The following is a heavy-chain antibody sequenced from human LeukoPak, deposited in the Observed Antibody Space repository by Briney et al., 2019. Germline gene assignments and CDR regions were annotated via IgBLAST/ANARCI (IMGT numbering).Heavy chain of an antibody. J-gene: IGHJ4*02. V-gene: IGHV3-43*01. CDR3: AKELDTMFFDY. CDR1: GFNFDRYT. CDR2: AGWAGGTT. Sequence: GGSLRLSCATSGFNFDRYTIHWVRQAPGKGLEWVSLAGWAGGTTFYSDSVRGRFTISRDSGRKSVYLQMNSLTTDDTAFHFCAKELDTMFFDYWGQGALVTVSS. D-gene: IGHD3-10*02.